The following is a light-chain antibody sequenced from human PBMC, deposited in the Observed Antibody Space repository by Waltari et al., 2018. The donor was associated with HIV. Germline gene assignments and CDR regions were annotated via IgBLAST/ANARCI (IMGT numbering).Light chain of an antibody. CDR3: CSYASNYILI. Sequence: SALTQPRSLSGSPGPSLTISSTATSSDVGCYDYVSWYQQPPGKAPKVIISEVSRRPSGVPDSFSAAKSGNTASLTISGLQAADEADYFCCSYASNYILIFGGGTKLTVL. V-gene: IGLV2-11*01. CDR2: EVS. CDR1: SSDVGCYDY. J-gene: IGLJ2*01.